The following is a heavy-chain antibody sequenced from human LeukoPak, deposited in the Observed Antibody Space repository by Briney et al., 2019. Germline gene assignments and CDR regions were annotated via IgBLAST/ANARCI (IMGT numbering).Heavy chain of an antibody. CDR3: ATSSIYFPYNWFDP. CDR1: GYSISSGYC. J-gene: IGHJ5*02. D-gene: IGHD2/OR15-2a*01. CDR2: IYHSGST. Sequence: SETLSLTCTVSGYSISSGYCWGWIRQPPGKGLEWIGSIYHSGSTYYNPSLKSRVTISVDRSKNQFSLKLSSVTAADTAVYYCATSSIYFPYNWFDPWGQGTLVTVSS. V-gene: IGHV4-38-2*02.